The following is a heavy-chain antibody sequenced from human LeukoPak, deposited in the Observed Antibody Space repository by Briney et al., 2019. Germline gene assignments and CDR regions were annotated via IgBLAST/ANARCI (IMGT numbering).Heavy chain of an antibody. CDR1: GYTFTSYY. Sequence: GASVKVSCKASGYTFTSYYMHWVRQTPGQGLEWMGWINPNSGGTNYAQKFQGRVTMTRDTSISTAYMELSRLRSDDTAVYYCARQTKQWLATGSMADPWGQGTLVTVSS. J-gene: IGHJ5*02. CDR2: INPNSGGT. CDR3: ARQTKQWLATGSMADP. V-gene: IGHV1-2*02. D-gene: IGHD6-19*01.